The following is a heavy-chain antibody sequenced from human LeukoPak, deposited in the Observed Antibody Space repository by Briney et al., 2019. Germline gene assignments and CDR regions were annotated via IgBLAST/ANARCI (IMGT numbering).Heavy chain of an antibody. D-gene: IGHD1-14*01. CDR1: GESFSAYY. V-gene: IGHV4-34*01. J-gene: IGHJ4*02. Sequence: ASETLSLTCAVYGESFSAYYWTWIRRAPGKGLEFIGEINHSGSTSCNPSLQSRVTMSVDTSKSQFSLTLSSLTAADTAEYYCSRLKPPRYYFDYWGQGIQVIVSS. CDR2: INHSGST. CDR3: SRLKPPRYYFDY.